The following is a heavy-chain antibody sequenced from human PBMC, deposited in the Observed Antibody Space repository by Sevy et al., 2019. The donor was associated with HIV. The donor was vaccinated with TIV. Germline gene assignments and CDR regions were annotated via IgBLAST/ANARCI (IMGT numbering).Heavy chain of an antibody. CDR1: GGSISSGSYY. J-gene: IGHJ4*02. V-gene: IGHV4-61*02. CDR2: FYTSGST. CDR3: ARGPNGSGYYSVDRSFEY. D-gene: IGHD3-22*01. Sequence: SETLSLTCTVSGGSISSGSYYWSWIRQPAGKGLEWIGRFYTSGSTDSNPSLKSRVIMSVDPSKNQFSLKLRSVIAADTAGDDCARGPNGSGYYSVDRSFEYWGRGTLVTVSS.